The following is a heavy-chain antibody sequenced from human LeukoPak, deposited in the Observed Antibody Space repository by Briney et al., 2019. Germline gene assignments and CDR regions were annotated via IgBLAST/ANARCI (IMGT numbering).Heavy chain of an antibody. D-gene: IGHD2-15*01. CDR1: GYTFTSSG. J-gene: IGHJ4*02. Sequence: ASVKVSCKASGYTFTSSGISWVRQAPGQGLEWMGWISAYNGNTNYAQKLQGRVTMTTDTSTSTAYMELRSLRSDDTAVYYCARPRYCSGGSCYSAFDYWGQGTLVTVSS. CDR3: ARPRYCSGGSCYSAFDY. CDR2: ISAYNGNT. V-gene: IGHV1-18*01.